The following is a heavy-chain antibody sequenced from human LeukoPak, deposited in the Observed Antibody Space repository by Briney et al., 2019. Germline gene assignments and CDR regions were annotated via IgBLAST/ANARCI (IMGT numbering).Heavy chain of an antibody. CDR1: GFTFSTYS. V-gene: IGHV3-21*01. CDR3: ARDSSGSDHFDN. CDR2: ISSSSSFI. J-gene: IGHJ4*02. D-gene: IGHD3-10*01. Sequence: GGSLRLSCAASGFTFSTYSMNWVRQAPGKGLEWVSSISSSSSFIYYADSVKGRFSISRDNAKNSLYLQMNSLRAEDTAMYYCARDSSGSDHFDNWGQGTLVTVSS.